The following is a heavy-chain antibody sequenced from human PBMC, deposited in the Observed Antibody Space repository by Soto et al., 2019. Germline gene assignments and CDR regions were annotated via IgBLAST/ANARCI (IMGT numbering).Heavy chain of an antibody. J-gene: IGHJ2*01. CDR2: IIPIFGTA. Sequence: SSVKDSIKGTSDTFRNNAISWVRQAPGQGLEWMGGIIPIFGTANYAQKFQGRVTITADTYANTVYLELSSLRSEDTAVYYCASSKYDSSAYYYYYLGVWGRGTLVTVSS. V-gene: IGHV1-69*06. D-gene: IGHD3-22*01. CDR1: SDTFRNNA. CDR3: ASSKYDSSAYYYYYLGV.